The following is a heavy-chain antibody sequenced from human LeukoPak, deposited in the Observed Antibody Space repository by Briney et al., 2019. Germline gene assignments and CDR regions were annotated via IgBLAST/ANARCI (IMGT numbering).Heavy chain of an antibody. J-gene: IGHJ5*02. V-gene: IGHV5-51*01. Sequence: GESLKISCKTSGYNFPIYWIGWVRQMPGKGLEWMGIIYPAQSDTRYSPSFQDQVTISVDKSTSTAYLQWSSLKASDNAIYFCARGRAWFDHWGQGTQVTVSS. CDR2: IYPAQSDT. D-gene: IGHD1-26*01. CDR1: GYNFPIYW. CDR3: ARGRAWFDH.